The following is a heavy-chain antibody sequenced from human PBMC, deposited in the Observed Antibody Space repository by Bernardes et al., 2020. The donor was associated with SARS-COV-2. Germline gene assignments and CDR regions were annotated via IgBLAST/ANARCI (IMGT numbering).Heavy chain of an antibody. Sequence: SETLSLTCAVYGGSLSGYYWNWIRQPPGKGLEWIGEINYSGSTNYNPSLKSRVTISVDTSKNQFSLKLSSVTAADTAIYYCARAVWCIWHFDLWGRDTLVTVSS. D-gene: IGHD2-8*02. CDR2: INYSGST. V-gene: IGHV4-34*01. J-gene: IGHJ2*01. CDR3: ARAVWCIWHFDL. CDR1: GGSLSGYY.